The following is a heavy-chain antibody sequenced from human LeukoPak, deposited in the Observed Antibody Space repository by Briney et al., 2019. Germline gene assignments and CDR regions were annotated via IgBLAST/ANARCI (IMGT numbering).Heavy chain of an antibody. CDR1: GFTFSSYA. CDR2: ISYDGSNK. J-gene: IGHJ6*03. Sequence: GGSLRLSCAASGFTFSSYAMHWVRQAPGKGLEWVAVISYDGSNKYYADSVKGRFTISRDNSKNTLYLQMNSLRAEDTAVYYCAKFSGHPTTNYYMDVWGEGTTVTVSS. V-gene: IGHV3-30*07. CDR3: AKFSGHPTTNYYMDV. D-gene: IGHD6-25*01.